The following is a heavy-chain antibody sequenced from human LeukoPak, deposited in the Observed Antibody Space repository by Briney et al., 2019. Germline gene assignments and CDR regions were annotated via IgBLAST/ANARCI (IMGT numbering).Heavy chain of an antibody. V-gene: IGHV1-2*02. CDR1: GYTFTSYY. Sequence: GASVTVSCKASGYTFTSYYIHWMRQAPGQGLEWVGWINPNSGGSHYARRIQGRVTVTSDTSINTAYMELTSLTTDDTAVYYCARGPRYGESGYDLGPYWGQGTLGTVSS. J-gene: IGHJ4*02. D-gene: IGHD5-12*01. CDR3: ARGPRYGESGYDLGPY. CDR2: INPNSGGS.